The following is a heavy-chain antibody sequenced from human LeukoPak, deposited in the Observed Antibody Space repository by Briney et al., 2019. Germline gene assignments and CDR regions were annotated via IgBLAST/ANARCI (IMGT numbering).Heavy chain of an antibody. D-gene: IGHD6-13*01. CDR1: GFTFSSYG. CDR2: ISYDGSNK. V-gene: IGHV3-30*19. J-gene: IGHJ4*02. Sequence: GGSLRLSCAASGFTFSSYGMHWVRQAPGKGLEWVAVISYDGSNKYYADSVKGRFTISRDNSKNTLYLQMNSLRAEDTAVYYCARDLFRAAADYWGQGTLVTVSS. CDR3: ARDLFRAAADY.